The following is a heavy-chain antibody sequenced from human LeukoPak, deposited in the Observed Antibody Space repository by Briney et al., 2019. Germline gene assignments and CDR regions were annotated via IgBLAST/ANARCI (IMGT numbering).Heavy chain of an antibody. D-gene: IGHD3-16*01. V-gene: IGHV1-69*05. CDR2: IIPIFGTA. CDR1: GGTFSSYA. CDR3: AVGGPLEQTTFDY. Sequence: AASVKVSCKASGGTFSSYAISWVRQAPGHGLEWMGGIIPIFGTANYAQKFQGRVTITTDESTSTAYMELSSLRSEDTAVYYCAVGGPLEQTTFDYWGQGTLVTVSS. J-gene: IGHJ4*02.